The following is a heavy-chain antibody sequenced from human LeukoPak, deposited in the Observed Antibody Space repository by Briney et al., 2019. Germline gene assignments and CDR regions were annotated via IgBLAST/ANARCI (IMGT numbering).Heavy chain of an antibody. V-gene: IGHV4-39*07. CDR2: IYYSGST. CDR3: ASSYGDRDY. D-gene: IGHD4-17*01. CDR1: GGSISSSSYY. Sequence: PSETLSLTCTVSGGSISSSSYYWGWIRQPPGKGLEWIGSIYYSGSTYYNPSLKSRVTISVDTSKNQFSLKLSSVTAADTAVYYCASSYGDRDYWGQGTLVTVSS. J-gene: IGHJ4*02.